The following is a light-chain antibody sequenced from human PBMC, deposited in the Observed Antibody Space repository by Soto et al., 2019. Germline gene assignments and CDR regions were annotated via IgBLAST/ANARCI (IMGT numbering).Light chain of an antibody. CDR3: QQSYSTRSIT. Sequence: EIVVTQSPATLSVSPGERATLSCRASQSVSSNLAWYQQKPGQAPRLLIYDASTRATGIPSRFSGSGSGTDFTLTISSLQPEDFATYYCQQSYSTRSITFGQGTKVDIK. CDR1: QSVSSN. J-gene: IGKJ1*01. V-gene: IGKV3-15*01. CDR2: DAS.